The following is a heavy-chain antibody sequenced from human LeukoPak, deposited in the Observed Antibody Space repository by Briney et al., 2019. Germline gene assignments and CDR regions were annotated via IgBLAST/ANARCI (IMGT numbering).Heavy chain of an antibody. CDR2: ISSGSTYI. Sequence: GGSLRLSCAASGFTFSSYSMNWVRQAPGKGLEWVSSISSGSTYIYYADSLKGRFTISRDNAKNSLYLQTNSLRAEDTAVYYCARERCLELRRCYFDFWGQGTLVTVSS. CDR3: ARERCLELRRCYFDF. CDR1: GFTFSSYS. J-gene: IGHJ4*02. V-gene: IGHV3-21*01. D-gene: IGHD1-7*01.